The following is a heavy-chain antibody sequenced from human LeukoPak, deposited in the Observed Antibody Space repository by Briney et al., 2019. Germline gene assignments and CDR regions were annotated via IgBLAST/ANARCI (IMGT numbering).Heavy chain of an antibody. Sequence: GGSLRLSCAASGFTFSTYGVSWVRQAPGKGLEWVSAISGSGGSTYYADSVKGRFTISRDNSKNTLYLQMNSLRAEDTAVYYCAKDREHGGSYDALDMWGQGTMVTVSS. CDR3: AKDREHGGSYDALDM. CDR2: ISGSGGST. D-gene: IGHD1-26*01. CDR1: GFTFSTYG. V-gene: IGHV3-23*01. J-gene: IGHJ3*02.